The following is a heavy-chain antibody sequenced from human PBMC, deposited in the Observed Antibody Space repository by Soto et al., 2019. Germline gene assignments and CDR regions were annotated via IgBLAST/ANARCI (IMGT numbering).Heavy chain of an antibody. CDR2: INYSGKT. CDR1: GGSLSGFY. Sequence: SETLSLTCVVSGGSLSGFYWSWIRQSPGKGLEWLGDINYSGKTDYNPSLKSRLTLSVDTSKNQFSLRLTSVTAADAAMYYCARATILYYPVPKSGWFEPWGQGTLVTVSS. V-gene: IGHV4-34*01. D-gene: IGHD2-15*01. J-gene: IGHJ5*02. CDR3: ARATILYYPVPKSGWFEP.